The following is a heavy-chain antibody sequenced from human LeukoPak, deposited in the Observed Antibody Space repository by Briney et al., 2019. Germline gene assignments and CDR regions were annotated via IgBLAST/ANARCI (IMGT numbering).Heavy chain of an antibody. J-gene: IGHJ5*02. D-gene: IGHD6-13*01. CDR1: GFTFNTYA. CDR2: ISSGGSTL. CDR3: VRAAFYSSNWYSSA. Sequence: SGRSLRLSCAVSGFTFNTYAMTWVRQAPGKGLEWVSYISSGGSTLYYADSVKSRFTISRDNAKNTLYLQMNSLRAEDTAVYYCVRAAFYSSNWYSSAWGQGTLVTVSS. V-gene: IGHV3-48*04.